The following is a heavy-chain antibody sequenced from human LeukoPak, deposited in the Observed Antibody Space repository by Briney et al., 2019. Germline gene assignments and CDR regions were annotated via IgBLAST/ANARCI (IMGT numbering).Heavy chain of an antibody. CDR3: AKWKYSNSGIDDY. V-gene: IGHV3-30*18. D-gene: IGHD6-6*01. Sequence: GGSLRLSCAASGFTFSSYGMHWVRQAPGKGLEWVAVISYDGSNKYYADSVKGRFTISRDNSKNTLYLQMNSLRAEDTAVYYCAKWKYSNSGIDDYWGQGTLVTVPS. J-gene: IGHJ4*02. CDR1: GFTFSSYG. CDR2: ISYDGSNK.